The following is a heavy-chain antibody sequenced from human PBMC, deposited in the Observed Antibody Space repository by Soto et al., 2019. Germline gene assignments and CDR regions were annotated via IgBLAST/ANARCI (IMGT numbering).Heavy chain of an antibody. Sequence: PGGSLRLSCAASGLTFSSYGMHWVRQAPGKWLEWVAVISYDGSNKYYADSVKGRFTISRDNSKNTLYLQMNSLRAEDTAVYYCAKGLIGGHESSSGYYYDGPYFDYWGQGTLVTVS. V-gene: IGHV3-30*18. J-gene: IGHJ4*02. CDR2: ISYDGSNK. CDR1: GLTFSSYG. D-gene: IGHD3-22*01. CDR3: AKGLIGGHESSSGYYYDGPYFDY.